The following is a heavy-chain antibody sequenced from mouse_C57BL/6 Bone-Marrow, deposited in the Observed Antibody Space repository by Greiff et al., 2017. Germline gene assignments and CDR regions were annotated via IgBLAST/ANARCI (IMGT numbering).Heavy chain of an antibody. CDR3: TKTLYRY. CDR1: GYTFTGYW. Sequence: QVQLQQSGAELVKPGASVKLSCKASGYTFTGYWMHWVKQRSGQGLEWIGMIHPNSGSTNYNEKFKGKATLTVDKSSSTAYMQLSSLTSEDSAVYDYTKTLYRYWGQGTTLTVSS. J-gene: IGHJ2*01. V-gene: IGHV1-64*01. CDR2: IHPNSGST. D-gene: IGHD1-1*01.